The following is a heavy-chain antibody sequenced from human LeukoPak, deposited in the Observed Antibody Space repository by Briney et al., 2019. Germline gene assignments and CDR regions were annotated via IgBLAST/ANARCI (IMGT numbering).Heavy chain of an antibody. Sequence: PSETLSLTCTVSGYSISSGYYWGWIRQPPGKGLEWIGSISHSGSMYYNPSLKSRVTISVDTSKNQFSLKLSSVTAADTAVYYCARRLSSGYTDYWGQGTLVTVSS. CDR2: ISHSGSM. V-gene: IGHV4-38-2*02. CDR3: ARRLSSGYTDY. J-gene: IGHJ4*02. D-gene: IGHD3-22*01. CDR1: GYSISSGYY.